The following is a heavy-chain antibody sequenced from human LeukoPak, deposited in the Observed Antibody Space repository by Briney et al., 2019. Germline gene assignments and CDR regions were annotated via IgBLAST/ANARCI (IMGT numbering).Heavy chain of an antibody. CDR1: GGSISSYY. Sequence: PSETLSLTCTVSGGSISSYYWSWIRQPPGKGLEWIGYIYYSGSTNYNPSLKSRVTISVDTSKNQFSLKLSSVTAADTAVYYCARGRNRARGYSYGYGSWGQGTLVTVSS. CDR3: ARGRNRARGYSYGYGS. CDR2: IYYSGST. V-gene: IGHV4-59*01. J-gene: IGHJ4*02. D-gene: IGHD5-18*01.